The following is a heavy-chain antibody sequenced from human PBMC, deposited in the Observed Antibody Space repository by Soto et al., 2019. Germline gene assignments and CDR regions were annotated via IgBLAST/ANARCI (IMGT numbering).Heavy chain of an antibody. J-gene: IGHJ4*02. V-gene: IGHV3-48*01. CDR2: ISSSDINI. D-gene: IGHD4-17*01. Sequence: EVQLVESGGGLIQPGGSLRLSCLASGFNFRRYSMNWVRQAPGKGLEWISYISSSDINIYYADSVRGRFTISRDMAKNSLYLQRDSLTAEDTAVYYCARDYGDYVSGNDDWGQGTLVTVSS. CDR3: ARDYGDYVSGNDD. CDR1: GFNFRRYS.